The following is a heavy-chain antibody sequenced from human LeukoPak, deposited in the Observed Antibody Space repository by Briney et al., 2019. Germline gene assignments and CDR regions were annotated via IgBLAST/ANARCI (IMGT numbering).Heavy chain of an antibody. CDR3: ARDKTIVGATPFDAFDI. V-gene: IGHV3-48*04. Sequence: PGGSLRLSCAASGFTFSSYSMSWIRQAPGKGLEWVSYISSSGSTIYYADSVKGRFTISRDNAKNSLYLQMNSLRAEDTAVYYCARDKTIVGATPFDAFDIWGQGTMVTVSS. CDR2: ISSSGSTI. J-gene: IGHJ3*02. D-gene: IGHD1-26*01. CDR1: GFTFSSYS.